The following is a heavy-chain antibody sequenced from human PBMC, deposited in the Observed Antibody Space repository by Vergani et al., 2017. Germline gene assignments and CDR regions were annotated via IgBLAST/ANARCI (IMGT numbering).Heavy chain of an antibody. D-gene: IGHD5-12*01. J-gene: IGHJ4*02. CDR1: GGSISSGSYY. Sequence: QVQLQESGPGLVKPSQTLSLTCTVSGGSISSGSYYWSWIRQPAGKGLEWIGRIYTSGRTNYNPSLKSRVTISVDTSKNQFSLKLSSVTAADTAVYYCAGGSYYFDYWGQGTLVTVSS. CDR2: IYTSGRT. CDR3: AGGSYYFDY. V-gene: IGHV4-61*02.